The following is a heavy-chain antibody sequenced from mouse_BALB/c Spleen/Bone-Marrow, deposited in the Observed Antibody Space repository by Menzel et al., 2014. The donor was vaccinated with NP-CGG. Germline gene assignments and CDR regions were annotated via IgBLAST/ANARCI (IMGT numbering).Heavy chain of an antibody. CDR2: ITPSNGGT. V-gene: IGHV1S81*02. CDR3: SREGAY. CDR1: GYTFTSYY. Sequence: VQLQQPGAELVKPGASVKLSCKASGYTFTSYYMYWVKQRPGQGLGWIGEITPSNGGTNFNEKFKSKATLTVDKSSSTAYMQLSNLTSEDSAVYYCSREGAYWGQGTLVTVSA. J-gene: IGHJ3*01.